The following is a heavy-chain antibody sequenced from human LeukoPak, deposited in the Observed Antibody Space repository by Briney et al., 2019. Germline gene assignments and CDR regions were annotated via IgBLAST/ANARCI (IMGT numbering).Heavy chain of an antibody. Sequence: SQTLSLTCTVSGGSISSGGYYWSWIRQHPGKGLEWIGYIYYSGSTYYNPSLKSRVTISVDTSKNQFSLKLSSVTAADTAVCYCARAGSSTSWVWFDPWGQGTLVTVSS. CDR3: ARAGSSTSWVWFDP. CDR1: GGSISSGGYY. V-gene: IGHV4-31*03. J-gene: IGHJ5*02. D-gene: IGHD2-2*01. CDR2: IYYSGST.